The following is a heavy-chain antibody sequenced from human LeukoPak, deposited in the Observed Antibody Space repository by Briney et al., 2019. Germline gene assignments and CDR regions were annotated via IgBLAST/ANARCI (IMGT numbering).Heavy chain of an antibody. D-gene: IGHD3-10*01. J-gene: IGHJ6*03. V-gene: IGHV3-23*01. CDR3: AKDIGWFGEFSYYYMDV. Sequence: GGSLRLSCAASGFTFSSYAMSWVRQAPGKGLEWVSAISGSGGSTYYADSVKGRFTISRDNSKNTLYLQMNSLRAEDTAVYYCAKDIGWFGEFSYYYMDVWGKGTTVTISS. CDR1: GFTFSSYA. CDR2: ISGSGGST.